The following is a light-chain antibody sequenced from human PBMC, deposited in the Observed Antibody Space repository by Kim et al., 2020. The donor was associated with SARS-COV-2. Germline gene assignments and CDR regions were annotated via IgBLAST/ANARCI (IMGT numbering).Light chain of an antibody. Sequence: DIQLTQSPSSLSASVGDRVTITCQASQDIDRHLNWYQHKPGKDPRLLFHDASISDTGALSRFSGSGIGTKFTLTISSLQPDDVATYYCQQYDNKPLYAFGQRTKVDIK. J-gene: IGKJ2*01. CDR1: QDIDRH. CDR3: QQYDNKPLYA. V-gene: IGKV1-33*01. CDR2: DAS.